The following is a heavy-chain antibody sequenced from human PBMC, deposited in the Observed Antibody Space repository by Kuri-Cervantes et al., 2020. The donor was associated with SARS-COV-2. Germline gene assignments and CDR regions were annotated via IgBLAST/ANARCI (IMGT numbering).Heavy chain of an antibody. Sequence: SETLSLTCSVSGGSISSGGYSYSWIPQPPGKGLEWIGYIYHSGSTYYNPSLKSRVTISVDRSKNQFSLKLSSVTAADTAGYYCDRVHARGWFDPWGQRTLVTVSS. D-gene: IGHD6-6*01. V-gene: IGHV4-30-2*01. J-gene: IGHJ5*02. CDR2: IYHSGST. CDR3: DRVHARGWFDP. CDR1: GGSISSGGYS.